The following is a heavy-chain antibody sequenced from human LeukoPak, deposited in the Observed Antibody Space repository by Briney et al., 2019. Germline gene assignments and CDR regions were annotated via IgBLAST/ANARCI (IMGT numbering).Heavy chain of an antibody. CDR2: IYPGDSDT. CDR1: GYIFSTYW. V-gene: IGHV5-51*01. CDR3: ARGGYSGYEFDC. J-gene: IGHJ4*02. D-gene: IGHD5-12*01. Sequence: GESLKISCRASGYIFSTYWIGWVRQMPGKGLEWMGVIYPGDSDTRYSPSFQGQVTISADKSITTAYLQWSSLKASDTAMYYCARGGYSGYEFDCWGQGTLVTVSS.